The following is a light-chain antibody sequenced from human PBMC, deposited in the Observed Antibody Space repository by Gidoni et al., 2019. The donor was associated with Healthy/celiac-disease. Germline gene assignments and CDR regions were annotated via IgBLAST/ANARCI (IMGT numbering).Light chain of an antibody. J-gene: IGKJ5*01. CDR3: QQLNSYTIT. V-gene: IGKV1-9*01. CDR1: QGISSY. Sequence: DIQFTQSPSFLSASVGDRVTITCRASQGISSYLAWYQQKPGKAPKLLIYAASTLQSGVPSRFSGSGSGTEFTLTISSLQPEDVATYYCQQLNSYTITFGQGTRLEIK. CDR2: AAS.